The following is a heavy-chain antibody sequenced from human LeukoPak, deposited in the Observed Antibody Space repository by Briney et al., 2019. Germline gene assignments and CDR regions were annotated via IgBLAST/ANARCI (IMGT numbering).Heavy chain of an antibody. V-gene: IGHV1-46*01. D-gene: IGHD1-7*01. CDR2: INPSGGST. CDR3: ARARLELRRKISNYGMDV. CDR1: GYTFTSYY. Sequence: ASVKVSCKASGYTFTSYYMHWVRQDPGQGLEWMGIINPSGGSTSYAQKFQGRVTMTRDTSTSTVYMELSSLRSEDTAVYYCARARLELRRKISNYGMDVWGQGTTVTVSS. J-gene: IGHJ6*02.